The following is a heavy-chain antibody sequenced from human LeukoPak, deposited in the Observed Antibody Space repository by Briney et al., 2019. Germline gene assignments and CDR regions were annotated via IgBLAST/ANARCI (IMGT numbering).Heavy chain of an antibody. CDR2: ISYSGSA. CDR3: AREVNIQADSDAFDI. Sequence: TSETLSLTCTVSGGSFRSHNYPWSWIRQTPGEGLEWIGYISYSGSAYYNPSLKSRVTISIDTSNSQFSLRLRSVTAADTAVYYCAREVNIQADSDAFDIWGPGTTVTVSS. V-gene: IGHV4-30-4*08. D-gene: IGHD1/OR15-1a*01. CDR1: GGSFRSHNYP. J-gene: IGHJ3*02.